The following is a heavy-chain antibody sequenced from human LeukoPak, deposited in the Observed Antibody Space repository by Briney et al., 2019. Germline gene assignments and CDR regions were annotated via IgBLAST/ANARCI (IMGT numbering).Heavy chain of an antibody. CDR2: IKQDGSEK. Sequence: GGSLTLSCAASGFTFSSYWMSWVRQAPGKGLEWVANIKQDGSEKYYVDSVKGRFTISRDNAKNSLYLQMNSLRAEDTAVYYCAKDKAAMTLYYYYMDVWGKGTTVTISS. J-gene: IGHJ6*03. CDR3: AKDKAAMTLYYYYMDV. CDR1: GFTFSSYW. D-gene: IGHD5-18*01. V-gene: IGHV3-7*01.